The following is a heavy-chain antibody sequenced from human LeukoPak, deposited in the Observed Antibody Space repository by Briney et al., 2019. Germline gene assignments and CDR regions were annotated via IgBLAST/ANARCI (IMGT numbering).Heavy chain of an antibody. CDR2: INQDGGEK. V-gene: IGHV3-7*01. Sequence: GGSLRLSCAASGFTFTTYYMSWVRQAPGKGLEWVANINQDGGEKNYVDSVEGRFTISRDNAKNSLFLQMNSLRAEDTAVYYCARDSAACRGCAFDLWGQGTVVTVSS. D-gene: IGHD3-10*01. CDR1: GFTFTTYY. J-gene: IGHJ3*01. CDR3: ARDSAACRGCAFDL.